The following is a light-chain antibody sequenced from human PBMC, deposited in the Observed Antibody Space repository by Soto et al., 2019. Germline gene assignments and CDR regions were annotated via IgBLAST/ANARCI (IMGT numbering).Light chain of an antibody. V-gene: IGLV1-44*01. CDR3: ASWDDSLNGPV. J-gene: IGLJ1*01. Sequence: QSALTQPPSASGTPWQRVTISCSGSSSNVGGNPVNWYQHVPTTAPKLLIYTNTQRPSGVPDRVSGSKSGTPASLAISGIQSEDEADYYCASWDDSLNGPVFGTGTKVTVL. CDR2: TNT. CDR1: SSNVGGNP.